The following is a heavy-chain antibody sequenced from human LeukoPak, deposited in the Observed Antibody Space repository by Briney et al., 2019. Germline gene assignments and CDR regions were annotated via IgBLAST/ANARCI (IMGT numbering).Heavy chain of an antibody. J-gene: IGHJ4*02. V-gene: IGHV3-23*01. CDR3: AKGNTIFGVVIPLDY. D-gene: IGHD3-3*01. Sequence: GGSLRLSCAASGFTFSSYAMSWVRQAPGKGLEWVSAISGSGGSTYYADSVKGRFTISRDNSMNTLYLQMNSLRAEDTAVYYCAKGNTIFGVVIPLDYWGQGTLVTVSS. CDR2: ISGSGGST. CDR1: GFTFSSYA.